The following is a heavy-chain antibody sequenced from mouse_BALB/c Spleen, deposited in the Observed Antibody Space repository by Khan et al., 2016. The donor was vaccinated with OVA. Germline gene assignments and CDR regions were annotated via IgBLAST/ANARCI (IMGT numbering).Heavy chain of an antibody. V-gene: IGHV6-6*02. Sequence: EVKVEESGGGLVQPGGSMKLSCVASGFIFSNYWMNWVRQSPEKGLEWVAEIRLKSNNYATHYAESVKGRFTISRDDSKSSVYLQMNNLRAEDTGIYYGTTGFAYWGQGTLVTVSA. CDR2: IRLKSNNYAT. J-gene: IGHJ3*01. CDR1: GFIFSNYW. CDR3: TTGFAY.